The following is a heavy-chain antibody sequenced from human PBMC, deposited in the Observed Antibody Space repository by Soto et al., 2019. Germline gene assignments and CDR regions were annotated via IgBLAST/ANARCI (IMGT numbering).Heavy chain of an antibody. CDR2: IKEDGSEK. J-gene: IGHJ4*02. Sequence: GGSLRLSCAASGFTFSSYWMSWVRQAPGKGLEWVANIKEDGSEKYHVDSVKGRFTISRDNAENSLYLQMNSLRAEDTAVYYCARGGSYYIYWGQGTQVTASS. D-gene: IGHD3-10*01. CDR3: ARGGSYYIY. CDR1: GFTFSSYW. V-gene: IGHV3-7*05.